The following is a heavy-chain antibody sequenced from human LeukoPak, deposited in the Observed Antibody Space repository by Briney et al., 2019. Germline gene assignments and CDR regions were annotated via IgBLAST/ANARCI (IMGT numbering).Heavy chain of an antibody. Sequence: PGGSLRLSCAASGFTFSSYAMSWVRQAPGKGLEWVSAITGSGGSTYYADSVKGRFTISRDNSKNTLYLQMNSLRAEDTAVYYCAKSSSYGDRGRFDYWGQGTLVTVSS. D-gene: IGHD4-17*01. J-gene: IGHJ4*02. CDR3: AKSSSYGDRGRFDY. V-gene: IGHV3-23*01. CDR2: ITGSGGST. CDR1: GFTFSSYA.